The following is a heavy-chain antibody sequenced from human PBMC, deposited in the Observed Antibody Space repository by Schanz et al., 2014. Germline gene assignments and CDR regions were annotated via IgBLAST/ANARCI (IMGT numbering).Heavy chain of an antibody. D-gene: IGHD2-21*01. CDR1: GGTFNSYT. V-gene: IGHV1-46*02. Sequence: QVQLVQSGAEVKKPGSSMKVSCKASGGTFNSYTISWVRQAPGQGLEWMGIINLSGGSTNNAQKFQGRLTMTRDTSTSTVYMELSSLRSEDTAVYYCARDRLECGAECYSVEVFEIWGQGTLVTVTS. J-gene: IGHJ4*02. CDR2: INLSGGST. CDR3: ARDRLECGAECYSVEVFEI.